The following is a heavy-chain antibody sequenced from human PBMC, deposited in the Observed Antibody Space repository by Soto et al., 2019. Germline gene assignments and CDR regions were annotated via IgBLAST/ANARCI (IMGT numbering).Heavy chain of an antibody. CDR2: IRGDESSI. CDR3: ARDSASLDY. Sequence: GGSLRLSCAASGFTFSSYWMHWVRQAPGKGLVWVSRIRGDESSITYADSVKGRFTISRDNAKNTLYLQMNSLRVEDTAVYYCARDSASLDYWGQGTLVTVSS. V-gene: IGHV3-74*01. CDR1: GFTFSSYW. J-gene: IGHJ4*02.